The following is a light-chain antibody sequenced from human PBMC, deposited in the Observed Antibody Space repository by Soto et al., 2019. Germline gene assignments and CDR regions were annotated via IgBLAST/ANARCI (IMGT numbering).Light chain of an antibody. V-gene: IGKV3-15*01. J-gene: IGKJ1*01. CDR1: QSVSTN. CDR3: QQYDNWPRT. Sequence: VMTQSPATLSVSPGERAALSCRASQSVSTNLAWYQQKPGQPPRLLIYVASTRATAVPARFTAGGSGTEFTLTISSLQSDDLAVYYCQQYDNWPRTFGQGTKVEIK. CDR2: VAS.